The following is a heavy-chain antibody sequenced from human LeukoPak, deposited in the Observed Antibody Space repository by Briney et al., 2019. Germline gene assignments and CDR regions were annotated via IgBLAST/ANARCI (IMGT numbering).Heavy chain of an antibody. D-gene: IGHD3-16*01. CDR2: IYHSGNT. CDR1: GGSISRTNW. CDR3: ARETSQKGAHYMDV. V-gene: IGHV4-4*02. Sequence: SGTLSLTCAVSGGSISRTNWWSWVRQPPGKGLEWIGEIYHSGNTNYNPSLKSRVTISVDTSKNQFSLKLSSVTAADTAVYYCARETSQKGAHYMDVWGKGTTVTISS. J-gene: IGHJ6*03.